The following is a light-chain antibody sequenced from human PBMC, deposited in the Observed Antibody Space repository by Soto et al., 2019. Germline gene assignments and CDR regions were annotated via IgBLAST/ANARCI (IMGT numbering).Light chain of an antibody. CDR3: QQSYSFPYS. J-gene: IGKJ2*03. CDR1: QSVLYSSDNKSY. V-gene: IGKV4-1*01. CDR2: WAS. Sequence: DIVLTQSPDSLPVSLGARATINCKSSQSVLYSSDNKSYLDWYQQRPGQPPKLLIYWASTRESGVPDRFSGSGSGADFTLTISSLQAEEVAVYYCQQSYSFPYSFGQGTKLEIK.